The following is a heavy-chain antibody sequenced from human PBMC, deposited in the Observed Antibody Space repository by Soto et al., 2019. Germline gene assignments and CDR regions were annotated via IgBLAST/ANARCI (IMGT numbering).Heavy chain of an antibody. CDR3: ARHPGYGLCSFDY. J-gene: IGHJ4*02. V-gene: IGHV4-39*01. Sequence: QLQLQESGPGLVKPSETLSLTCTVSGGSISSSSYYWGWIRQPPGKGLEWIGSIYYSGSTYYNPSLTSRVTISVDTSKNQFSLKLSSVTAADPAVYYCARHPGYGLCSFDYWGQGTLVTVSS. CDR1: GGSISSSSYY. CDR2: IYYSGST. D-gene: IGHD5-18*01.